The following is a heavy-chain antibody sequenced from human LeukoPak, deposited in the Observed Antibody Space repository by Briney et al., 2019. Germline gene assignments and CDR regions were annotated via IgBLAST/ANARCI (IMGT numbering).Heavy chain of an antibody. CDR1: GGSFSGYY. CDR2: INHSGST. Sequence: SETLSLTCAVYGGSFSGYYWSWIRQPPGKGLEWIGEINHSGSTNYNPSLKSRVTISVDTSKNQFSLKLSSVTAADTAVYYCARREHILTAPYGMDVWGQGTTVTVSS. J-gene: IGHJ6*02. CDR3: ARREHILTAPYGMDV. V-gene: IGHV4-34*01. D-gene: IGHD3-9*01.